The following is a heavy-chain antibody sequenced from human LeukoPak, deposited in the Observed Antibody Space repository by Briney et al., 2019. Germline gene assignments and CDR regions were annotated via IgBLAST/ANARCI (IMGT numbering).Heavy chain of an antibody. J-gene: IGHJ3*02. CDR3: AFGYCDFWSGYLDAFDI. V-gene: IGHV3-74*01. CDR1: GFTFSSYW. CDR2: INSDGSST. Sequence: GGSLRLSCAASGFTFSSYWMPWVRQAPGKGLVWVSRINSDGSSTSYADSVKGRFTISRDNAKNTLYLQMNSLRAEDTAVYYCAFGYCDFWSGYLDAFDIWGQGTMVTVSS. D-gene: IGHD3-3*01.